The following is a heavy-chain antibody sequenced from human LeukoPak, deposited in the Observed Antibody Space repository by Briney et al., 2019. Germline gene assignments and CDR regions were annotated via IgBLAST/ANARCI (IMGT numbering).Heavy chain of an antibody. CDR3: AKDVSSGWSPPDFDL. Sequence: GGSLRLSCAASGFTFSSYAMSWVRRAPGKGLEWVSGIGGNGDSTFYVDSVKGRFTVSRDNSKNTLYLQMNSLRAEDTAVYYCAKDVSSGWSPPDFDLWGRGTLVTVSS. J-gene: IGHJ2*01. V-gene: IGHV3-23*01. D-gene: IGHD6-19*01. CDR2: IGGNGDST. CDR1: GFTFSSYA.